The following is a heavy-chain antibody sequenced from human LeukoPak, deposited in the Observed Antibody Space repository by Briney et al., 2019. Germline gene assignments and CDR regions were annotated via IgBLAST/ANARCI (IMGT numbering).Heavy chain of an antibody. V-gene: IGHV4-59*01. CDR1: GGSISSYY. Sequence: SETLSLTCTVSGGSISSYYWSWIRQPPGKGLEWIGYIYYSGSTNYNPSLKSRVTISVDTSKNQFSLKLSSVTAADTAVYYCARRAGTTLGWFDPWGQGTLVTVSS. CDR3: ARRAGTTLGWFDP. D-gene: IGHD1-1*01. CDR2: IYYSGST. J-gene: IGHJ5*02.